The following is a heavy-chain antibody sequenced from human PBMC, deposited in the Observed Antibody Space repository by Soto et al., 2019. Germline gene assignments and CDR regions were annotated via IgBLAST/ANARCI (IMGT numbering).Heavy chain of an antibody. V-gene: IGHV4-4*07. J-gene: IGHJ5*02. CDR1: GGDISTYY. D-gene: IGHD3-3*01. Sequence: QVQLQESGPGLVKPSETLSLTCTVSGGDISTYYWTWIRQPAGKGLEWIGRIYSSGSTKYNPSLRSRVTMSLGTSKSQLSLRLSSVTAADTAVYYCARGKRFSDWFDPWGQGTLVTVSS. CDR2: IYSSGST. CDR3: ARGKRFSDWFDP.